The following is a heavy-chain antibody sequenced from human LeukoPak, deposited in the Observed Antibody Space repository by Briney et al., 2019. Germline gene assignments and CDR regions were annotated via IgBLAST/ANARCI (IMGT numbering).Heavy chain of an antibody. CDR3: AGVLSDDTSGH. CDR1: GFAFSTFS. J-gene: IGHJ4*02. Sequence: GGSLRLSCAASGFAFSTFSMNWVRQAPGKGREWVSYISDSSSTIYYAESVKGRFTTSRHNAKSSLYLQMSSLRAEDTAMYYCAGVLSDDTSGHWGQGTLVTVSS. D-gene: IGHD3-22*01. V-gene: IGHV3-48*01. CDR2: ISDSSSTI.